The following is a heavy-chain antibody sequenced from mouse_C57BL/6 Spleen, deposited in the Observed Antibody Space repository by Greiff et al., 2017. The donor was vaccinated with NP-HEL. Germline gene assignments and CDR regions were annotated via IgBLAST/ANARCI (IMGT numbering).Heavy chain of an antibody. V-gene: IGHV1-39*01. D-gene: IGHD1-1*01. CDR3: AREFITTVVATDYYAMDY. CDR2: INPNYGTT. J-gene: IGHJ4*01. Sequence: EVQMQQSGPELVKPGASVKISCKASGYSFTDYNMNWVKQSNGKSLEWIGVINPNYGTTSYNQKFKGKATLTVDQSSSTAYMQLNSLTSEDSAVYYCAREFITTVVATDYYAMDYWGQGTSVTVSS. CDR1: GYSFTDYN.